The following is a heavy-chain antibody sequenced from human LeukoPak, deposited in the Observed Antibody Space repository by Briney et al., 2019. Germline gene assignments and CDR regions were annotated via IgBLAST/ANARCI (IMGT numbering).Heavy chain of an antibody. CDR3: AKDGWGLWFDY. V-gene: IGHV3-30*18. D-gene: IGHD2-21*01. CDR1: GFTFSSYG. Sequence: PGRSLRLSCAASGFTFSSYGMHWVRQALGKGLEWVAVISYDGSNKYYADSVKGRFTISRDNSKNTLYLQMNSLRAEDTAVYYCAKDGWGLWFDYWGQGTLVTVSS. J-gene: IGHJ4*02. CDR2: ISYDGSNK.